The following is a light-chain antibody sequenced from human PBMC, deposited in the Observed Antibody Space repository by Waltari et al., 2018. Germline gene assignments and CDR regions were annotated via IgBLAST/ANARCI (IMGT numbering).Light chain of an antibody. Sequence: QSALTQPRSVSGSPGQSVTISCTGTSSDVGGYNYVSWYQQHPGKAPKLMIYDVSKRPSVVPDRFSGTKSGKTASLTISGLQAEDEADYYCCSYAGSYTWVFGGGTKLTVL. CDR2: DVS. CDR1: SSDVGGYNY. J-gene: IGLJ3*02. CDR3: CSYAGSYTWV. V-gene: IGLV2-11*01.